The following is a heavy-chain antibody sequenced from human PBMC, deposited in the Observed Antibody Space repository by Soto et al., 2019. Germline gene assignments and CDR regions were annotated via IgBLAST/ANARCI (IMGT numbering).Heavy chain of an antibody. J-gene: IGHJ5*02. CDR3: ARARSGSSWYSAKLVSNWFDP. V-gene: IGHV3-66*01. Sequence: LRLSCAASGFTVSSNYMSWVRQAPGKGLEWVSVIYSGGSTYYADSVKGRFTISRDNSKNTLYLQMNSLRAEDTAVYYCARARSGSSWYSAKLVSNWFDPWGQGTLVTVSS. CDR2: IYSGGST. CDR1: GFTVSSNY. D-gene: IGHD6-13*01.